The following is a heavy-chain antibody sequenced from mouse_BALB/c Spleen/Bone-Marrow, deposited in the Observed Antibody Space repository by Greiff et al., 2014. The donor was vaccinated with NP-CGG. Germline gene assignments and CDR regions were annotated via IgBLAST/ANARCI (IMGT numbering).Heavy chain of an antibody. V-gene: IGHV1-4*01. D-gene: IGHD2-1*01. CDR3: ERSYGNCVDY. Sequence: VQLQASGAALSQPGAPVRMSCKPPVYPFPRYLLPLVPPRPGPVLSWFGYIDPSTGYTEFNQKFKDRATLTADKSSSTAYMQLSSLTSEDSAVYYCERSYGNCVDYWGQGTTLTVSS. CDR1: VYPFPRYL. CDR2: IDPSTGYT. J-gene: IGHJ2*01.